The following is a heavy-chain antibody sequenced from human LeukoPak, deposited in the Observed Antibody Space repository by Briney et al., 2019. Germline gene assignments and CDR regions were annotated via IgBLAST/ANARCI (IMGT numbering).Heavy chain of an antibody. CDR1: GGSISSYY. J-gene: IGHJ4*02. D-gene: IGHD3-22*01. CDR2: IYYSGST. V-gene: IGHV4-59*01. CDR3: ARGGSSGYYLPYYFDY. Sequence: SETLSLTCTVSGGSISSYYWSWIRQPPGKGLEWIGYIYYSGSTNYNPSLKSRVTISVDTSKNQFSLKLSSVTAADTAVYYCARGGSSGYYLPYYFDYWGQGTLVTVSS.